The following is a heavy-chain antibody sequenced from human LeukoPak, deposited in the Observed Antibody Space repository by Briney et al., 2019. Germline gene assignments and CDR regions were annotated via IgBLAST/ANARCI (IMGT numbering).Heavy chain of an antibody. J-gene: IGHJ4*02. V-gene: IGHV3-30*18. CDR3: AKERWSGSYYFDY. D-gene: IGHD1-26*01. Sequence: GGSLRLSCAASGFTFSSYGMHWVRQAPGKGLEWVAVISYDGSNKYYADSVKGRFTISRDNSKNTLYLQMNSLRAEDTAVYYCAKERWSGSYYFDYWGQGTLVTVSS. CDR2: ISYDGSNK. CDR1: GFTFSSYG.